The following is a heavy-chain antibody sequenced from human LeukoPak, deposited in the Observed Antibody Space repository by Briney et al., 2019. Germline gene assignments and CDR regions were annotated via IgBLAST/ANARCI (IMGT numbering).Heavy chain of an antibody. CDR2: IYSGGST. V-gene: IGHV3-53*05. J-gene: IGHJ4*02. Sequence: PGGSLRLSCAASGFTVSSNYMSWVRQAPGKGLEWVSVIYSGGSTYYADSVKGRFTISRDNSKNTLYLQMNSLRGEDTALYYCAKESSTSWYYFDFWGQGTLVTVSS. CDR1: GFTVSSNY. D-gene: IGHD6-13*01. CDR3: AKESSTSWYYFDF.